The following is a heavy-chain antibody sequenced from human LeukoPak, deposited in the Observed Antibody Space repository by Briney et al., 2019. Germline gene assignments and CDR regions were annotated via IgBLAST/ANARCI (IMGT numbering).Heavy chain of an antibody. CDR1: GGSISSYY. CDR3: ARNHGGWFDS. CDR2: IYYSGST. J-gene: IGHJ5*01. Sequence: KPSETLSLTCTVSGGSISSYYWSWIRQPPGKGLEWIGYIYYSGSTNYNPSLKSRVTISVDTSKNQFSLKLSSVTAADTAVYYCARNHGGWFDSWGQGTLVTVSS. V-gene: IGHV4-59*01. D-gene: IGHD4-23*01.